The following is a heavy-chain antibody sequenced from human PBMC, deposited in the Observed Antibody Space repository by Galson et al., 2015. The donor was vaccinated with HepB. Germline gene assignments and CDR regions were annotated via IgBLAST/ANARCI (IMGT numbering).Heavy chain of an antibody. CDR2: ISDDRSNK. D-gene: IGHD3-3*01. CDR1: GFIFSTYG. V-gene: IGHV3-30*18. J-gene: IGHJ4*02. Sequence: SLRLSCAASGFIFSTYGMHWVRQAPGKGLEWLTVISDDRSNKNYADSVKGRFTISRDNSKNTLYLQMNSLRAEDTAVYHCVKERGLRFLDYWGQGTLVTVSS. CDR3: VKERGLRFLDY.